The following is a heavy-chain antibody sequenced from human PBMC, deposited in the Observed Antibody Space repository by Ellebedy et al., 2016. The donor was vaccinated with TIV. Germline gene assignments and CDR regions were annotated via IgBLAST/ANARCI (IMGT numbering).Heavy chain of an antibody. J-gene: IGHJ5*02. CDR1: GFTVNSNY. V-gene: IGHV3-66*01. CDR3: ARGGHSSSSNRFDP. D-gene: IGHD6-6*01. CDR2: ISVGGST. Sequence: GESLKISCVVSGFTVNSNYMSWVRQAPGKGLEWVSVISVGGSTYYADSVKGRFTISRDNSKHTLFLQMNSLRAEDTAVYYCARGGHSSSSNRFDPWGQGTLVTVSS.